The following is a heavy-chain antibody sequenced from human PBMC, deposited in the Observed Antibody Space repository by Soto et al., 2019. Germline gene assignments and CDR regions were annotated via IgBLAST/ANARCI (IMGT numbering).Heavy chain of an antibody. CDR1: GYTFTNYA. J-gene: IGHJ4*02. D-gene: IGHD3-10*01. Sequence: QVQLVQSGAEVKKPGASVKVSCKASGYTFTNYAMHWVRQAPGQRLEWMGWINAAIGNTKYSQKFQGSVTITRDTSANTAYMGLSSLRSEDTAVYYCARRNVYGSGSYSFDYWAQGTLVTVSA. CDR2: INAAIGNT. CDR3: ARRNVYGSGSYSFDY. V-gene: IGHV1-3*01.